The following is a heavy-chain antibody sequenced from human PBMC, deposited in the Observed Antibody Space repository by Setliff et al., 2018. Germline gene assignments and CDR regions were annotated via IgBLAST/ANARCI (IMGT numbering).Heavy chain of an antibody. CDR1: GFRFSDLY. CDR2: ISSGNHMM. J-gene: IGHJ5*02. Sequence: PGGSLRLSCAASGFRFSDLYMNWVRQAPGKGLEWISYISSGNHMMFYADSVRGRFTISRDKIKSTLYLQMNSLRVEDTAMYYCAKAPYASATPCWFDPWGQGTLVTVSS. CDR3: AKAPYASATPCWFDP. D-gene: IGHD2-2*01. V-gene: IGHV3-11*01.